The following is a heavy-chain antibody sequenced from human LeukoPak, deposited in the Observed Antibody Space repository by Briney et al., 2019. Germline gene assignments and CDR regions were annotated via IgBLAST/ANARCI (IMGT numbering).Heavy chain of an antibody. CDR1: GFIFSDYY. J-gene: IGHJ4*02. CDR3: TRETYHYTSGN. CDR2: ISESGDIT. Sequence: GGSLRLSCAASGFIFSDYYMSWVRQAPGKGLEWVSYISESGDITYYSDSVKGRFAVSRDNAKNSVYLQMNSLRAADTAVYFCTRETYHYTSGNWGQGTLVTVSS. D-gene: IGHD3-10*01. V-gene: IGHV3-11*01.